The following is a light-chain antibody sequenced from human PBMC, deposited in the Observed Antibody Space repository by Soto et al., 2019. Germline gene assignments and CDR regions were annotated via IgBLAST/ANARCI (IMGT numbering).Light chain of an antibody. J-gene: IGKJ1*01. CDR3: QHYNNYSEA. V-gene: IGKV1-5*03. CDR1: QTVSSR. CDR2: KAS. Sequence: DIQMTQSPSTLSVSVGDRATVACRASQTVSSRLAWYQQKPGQAPKLLIYKASTMETGIPARFSGSGSGTEFTLTISSLQPDDFAAYYCQHYNNYSEAFGQGTKVDIK.